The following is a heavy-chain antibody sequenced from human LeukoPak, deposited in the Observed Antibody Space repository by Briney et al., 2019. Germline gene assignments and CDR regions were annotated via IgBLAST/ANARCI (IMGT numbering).Heavy chain of an antibody. Sequence: GASVKVSCKASGGTFSSYAISWVRQAPGQGLEWMGGIIPIFGTANYAQKFQGRVTITADESTSTAYMELSSLRSEDTAVYYCAGEPNCSGGSCSDYYYYYGMDVWGQGTTVTVSS. D-gene: IGHD2-15*01. CDR2: IIPIFGTA. CDR3: AGEPNCSGGSCSDYYYYYGMDV. CDR1: GGTFSSYA. V-gene: IGHV1-69*13. J-gene: IGHJ6*02.